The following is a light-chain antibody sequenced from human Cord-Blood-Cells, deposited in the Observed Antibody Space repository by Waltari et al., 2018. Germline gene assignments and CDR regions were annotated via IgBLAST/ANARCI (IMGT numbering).Light chain of an antibody. J-gene: IGLJ1*01. CDR2: DVS. CDR1: SSDVGGYNY. Sequence: QSALTQPASVSGSPGQSITISCTGTSSDVGGYNYVSWYQQHPGKAPKLMSYDVSKRPSGVSNRFSGSTSGNTASLTISGLQAEDEADYYCSSYTSSSTYVFGTGTKVTVL. V-gene: IGLV2-14*01. CDR3: SSYTSSSTYV.